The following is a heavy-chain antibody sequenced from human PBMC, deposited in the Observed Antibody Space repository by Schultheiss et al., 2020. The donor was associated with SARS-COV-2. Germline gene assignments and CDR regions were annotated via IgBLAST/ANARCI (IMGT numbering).Heavy chain of an antibody. V-gene: IGHV4-61*01. Sequence: SETLSLTCTVSGGSVSSGSYYWSWIRQPPGKGLEWIGYIYYSGSTNYNPSLKSRVTISVDTSKNQFSLKLSSVTAADTAVYYCALDTKGWGDAFDIWGQGTMVTVSS. CDR3: ALDTKGWGDAFDI. J-gene: IGHJ3*02. D-gene: IGHD3-16*01. CDR2: IYYSGST. CDR1: GGSVSSGSYY.